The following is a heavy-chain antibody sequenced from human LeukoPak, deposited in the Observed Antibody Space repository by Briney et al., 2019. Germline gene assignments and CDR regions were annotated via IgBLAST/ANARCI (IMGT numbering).Heavy chain of an antibody. Sequence: GGSLRLSCAASGFPFSSYWMLWVRQAPGKGLDWVARISGDGSDTTYADSVKGRSTISRDNAKDTLYLQLNSLRVEDTAMYYCARSQFDFWDQGVLVTVSS. J-gene: IGHJ4*02. CDR1: GFPFSSYW. CDR2: ISGDGSDT. V-gene: IGHV3-74*01. CDR3: ARSQFDF.